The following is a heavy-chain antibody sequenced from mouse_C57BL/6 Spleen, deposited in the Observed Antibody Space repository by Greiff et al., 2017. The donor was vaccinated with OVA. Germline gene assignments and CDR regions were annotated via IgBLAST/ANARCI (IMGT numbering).Heavy chain of an antibody. CDR1: GFTFSDYY. V-gene: IGHV5-12*01. D-gene: IGHD2-2*01. Sequence: EVKLVESGGGLVQPGGSLKLSCAASGFTFSDYYMYWVRQTPEKRLEWVAYISNGGGSTYYPDTVKGRFTISRDNAKNTLYLQMSRLKSEDTAMYYCARPMVTTGRSFAYWGQGTLVTVSA. CDR2: ISNGGGST. CDR3: ARPMVTTGRSFAY. J-gene: IGHJ3*01.